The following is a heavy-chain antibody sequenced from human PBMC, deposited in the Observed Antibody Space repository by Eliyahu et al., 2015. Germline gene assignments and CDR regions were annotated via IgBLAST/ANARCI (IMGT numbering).Heavy chain of an antibody. Sequence: QVQLQESGPGLVKASETLSLTCXVSGGSINSYYWSWIRQPPGKXLEWIGYIYNSEXTNYNPSLKSRVTISEDTSKNXFSLKVTSVTAADTAVYYCARGAWFDSWGQGXLVTVSS. CDR2: IYNSEXT. J-gene: IGHJ5*01. CDR3: ARGAWFDS. V-gene: IGHV4-59*01. CDR1: GGSINSYY.